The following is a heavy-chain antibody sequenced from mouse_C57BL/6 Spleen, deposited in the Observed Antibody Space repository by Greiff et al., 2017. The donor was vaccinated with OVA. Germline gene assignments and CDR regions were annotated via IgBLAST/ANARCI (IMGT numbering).Heavy chain of an antibody. J-gene: IGHJ2*01. V-gene: IGHV1-26*01. CDR2: INPNNGGT. D-gene: IGHD2-5*01. CDR3: ARKYYSNWGFDY. CDR1: GYTFTDYY. Sequence: EVQLQQSGPELVKPGASVKISCKASGYTFTDYYMNWVKQSHGKSLEWIGDINPNNGGTSYNQKFKGKATLTVDKSSSTAYMELRSLTSEDSAVYYCARKYYSNWGFDYWGQGTTLTVSS.